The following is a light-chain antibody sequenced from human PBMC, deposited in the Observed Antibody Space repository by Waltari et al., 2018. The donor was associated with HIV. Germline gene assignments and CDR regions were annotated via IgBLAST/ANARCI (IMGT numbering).Light chain of an antibody. V-gene: IGKV1-39*01. CDR3: QQSYSTLLT. J-gene: IGKJ3*01. CDR2: AAS. CDR1: QSISSY. Sequence: DTQMTQSPSSLFASVGDRVTITCRASQSISSYLNWYQQKPGKAPKLLIYAASSLQSGVPSRFSGSGSGTDFTLTISSLQPEDFATYYCQQSYSTLLTFGPGTKVDIK.